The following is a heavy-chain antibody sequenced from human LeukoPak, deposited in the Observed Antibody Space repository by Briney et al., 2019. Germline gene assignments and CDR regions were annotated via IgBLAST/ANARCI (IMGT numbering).Heavy chain of an antibody. V-gene: IGHV4-59*01. Sequence: PSETLSLTCTVSGDSISGYYWSWIRQPPGRGLEWIGYVHSSGSTNYNPSLKSRVTISIDPSKNQFSLKVTSVTTADTAVYYCARLGGPLSVGTTHFDYWGQGTLVTVSS. D-gene: IGHD1-26*01. J-gene: IGHJ4*02. CDR1: GDSISGYY. CDR3: ARLGGPLSVGTTHFDY. CDR2: VHSSGST.